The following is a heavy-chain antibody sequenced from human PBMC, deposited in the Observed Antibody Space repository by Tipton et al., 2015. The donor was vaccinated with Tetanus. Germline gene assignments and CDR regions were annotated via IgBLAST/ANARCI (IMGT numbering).Heavy chain of an antibody. D-gene: IGHD6-6*01. CDR2: IYYSGDT. J-gene: IGHJ5*02. CDR3: ARDQGGGRVVRLNWFDP. CDR1: GGSINSGGYF. V-gene: IGHV4-31*03. Sequence: TLSLTCSVSGGSINSGGYFWNWIRQQPGKGPEWIGYIYYSGDTFYNPPLKSRVTISVDTSKNQFSLNLRSVTAADTAVYYCARDQGGGRVVRLNWFDPWGQGTLVTVSS.